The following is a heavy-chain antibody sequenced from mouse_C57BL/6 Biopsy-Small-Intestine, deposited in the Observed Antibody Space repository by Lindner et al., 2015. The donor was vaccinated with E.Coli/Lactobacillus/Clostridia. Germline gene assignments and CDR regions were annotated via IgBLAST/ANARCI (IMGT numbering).Heavy chain of an antibody. CDR3: ARSDGYYGAWFAY. D-gene: IGHD2-3*01. CDR1: GYAFSSSW. CDR2: IYPGDGDT. Sequence: VQLQESGPELVKPGASVKISCKASGYAFSSSWMNWVKQRPGKGLEWIGRIYPGDGDTNYNGKFKGKATLTADKSSSTAYMQLSSLTSEDSAVYFCARSDGYYGAWFAYWGQGTLVTVSA. V-gene: IGHV1-82*01. J-gene: IGHJ3*01.